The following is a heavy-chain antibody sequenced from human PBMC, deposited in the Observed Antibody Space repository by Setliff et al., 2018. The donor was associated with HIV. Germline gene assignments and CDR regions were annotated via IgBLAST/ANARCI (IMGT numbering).Heavy chain of an antibody. CDR1: GFTVSRFY. J-gene: IGHJ4*02. V-gene: IGHV3-7*05. Sequence: GGSLRLSCAASGFTVSRFYMSWVRQAPGKGLEWVANIKKDGSEKYYVDSVKGRFTISRDHAKNSLYLQMNSLRAEDTAVYYCASHFGYCSSTSCEGYWGKGALVTVSS. CDR2: IKKDGSEK. D-gene: IGHD2-2*01. CDR3: ASHFGYCSSTSCEGY.